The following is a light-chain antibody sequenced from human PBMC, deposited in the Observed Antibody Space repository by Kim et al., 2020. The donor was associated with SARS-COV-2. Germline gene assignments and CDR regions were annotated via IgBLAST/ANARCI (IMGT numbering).Light chain of an antibody. CDR2: DVS. V-gene: IGKV3-15*01. CDR1: QSVSNN. J-gene: IGKJ1*01. CDR3: QHYSNWPRT. Sequence: VSAGEGAALCCRTSQSVSNNVAWYQQKPGQAPRLLIYDVSTRATGIPARFSGSGSGTDFSLTISSLQSEDFAVYYCQHYSNWPRTFGQGTKVDIK.